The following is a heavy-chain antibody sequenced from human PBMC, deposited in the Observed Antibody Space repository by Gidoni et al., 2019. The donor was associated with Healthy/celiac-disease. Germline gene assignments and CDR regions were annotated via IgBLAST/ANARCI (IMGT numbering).Heavy chain of an antibody. Sequence: QVQLVQSGAEVQKPGVSVKVSCMAFGYTFTGYYMHWVRQAPGQGLEWMGWINPNSGGTNYAQKFQGRVTMTRDTSSSTAYMELSRLRSDDTAVYYCARVSDYDILTGYFYGMDVWGQGTTVTVSS. V-gene: IGHV1-2*02. J-gene: IGHJ6*02. CDR3: ARVSDYDILTGYFYGMDV. CDR2: INPNSGGT. D-gene: IGHD3-9*01. CDR1: GYTFTGYY.